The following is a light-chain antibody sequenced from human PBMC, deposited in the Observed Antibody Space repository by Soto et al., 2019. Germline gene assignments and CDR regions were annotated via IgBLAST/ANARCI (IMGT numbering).Light chain of an antibody. J-gene: IGLJ1*01. Sequence: QSVLTQPASVSGSPGQSITISCTGTSSDVGAYNYVSWYQQYPGKAPKLMIYGVTNRPSGVSNRFSGSKTGNTASLTISGLQAEDEADYYSFSHRGGDSHVFGTGTKVTVL. CDR3: FSHRGGDSHV. CDR1: SSDVGAYNY. V-gene: IGLV2-14*01. CDR2: GVT.